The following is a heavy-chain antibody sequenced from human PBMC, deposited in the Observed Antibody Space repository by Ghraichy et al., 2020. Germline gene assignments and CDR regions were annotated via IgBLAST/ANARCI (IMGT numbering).Heavy chain of an antibody. Sequence: GGSLRLSCAASGFIFTNHAMTWVRQAPGKGLEWVSAISTSGGSTFYADSVKGRFTISRDNSKKTVYLQMNSLRAEDTAVYYCARPTAIYSSNWYNWFDPWGQGTLVTVSS. V-gene: IGHV3-23*01. CDR1: GFIFTNHA. D-gene: IGHD6-13*01. CDR3: ARPTAIYSSNWYNWFDP. CDR2: ISTSGGST. J-gene: IGHJ5*02.